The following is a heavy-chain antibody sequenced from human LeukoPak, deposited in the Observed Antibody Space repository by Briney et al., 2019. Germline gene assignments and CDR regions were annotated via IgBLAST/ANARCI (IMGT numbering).Heavy chain of an antibody. V-gene: IGHV3-9*03. J-gene: IGHJ4*02. D-gene: IGHD2-2*02. Sequence: GGSLRLSCAASGFTFDDYAMHWVRQAPGKGLEWVSGISWNSGSIGYADSVKGRFTISRDNAKNTRFLQMGSLRAEDMAVYYCARSDCGSTSCYTMSNWGQGTLVTVSS. CDR1: GFTFDDYA. CDR3: ARSDCGSTSCYTMSN. CDR2: ISWNSGSI.